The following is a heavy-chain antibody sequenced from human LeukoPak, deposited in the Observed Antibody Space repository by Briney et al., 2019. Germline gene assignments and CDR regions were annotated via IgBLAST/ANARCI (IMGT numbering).Heavy chain of an antibody. J-gene: IGHJ4*02. CDR2: INWSGGST. V-gene: IGHV3-20*04. D-gene: IGHD2-2*01. CDR3: ARAPITSPFYFDY. CDR1: GFAFDEHG. Sequence: GGSLRLSCTASGFAFDEHGMSWVRQVPGKGLEWVSGINWSGGSTGYADPLRGRFTISRDNAKNSLYLQMDSLRAEDTALYYCARAPITSPFYFDYWGQRTPVTVSS.